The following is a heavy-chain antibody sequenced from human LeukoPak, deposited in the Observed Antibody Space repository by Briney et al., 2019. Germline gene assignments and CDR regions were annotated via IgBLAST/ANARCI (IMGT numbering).Heavy chain of an antibody. D-gene: IGHD2-2*01. J-gene: IGHJ4*02. CDR2: INHSGST. V-gene: IGHV4-34*01. CDR1: GGSFSGYY. CDR3: ARGPLSCSSTSCHDSDY. Sequence: PSETLSLTCAVYGGSFSGYYWSWIRQPPGKGLEWIGEINHSGSTNYNPSLKSRVTISVDTSKNQFSLKLSSVTAADTAVYYCARGPLSCSSTSCHDSDYWGQGTLVTVSS.